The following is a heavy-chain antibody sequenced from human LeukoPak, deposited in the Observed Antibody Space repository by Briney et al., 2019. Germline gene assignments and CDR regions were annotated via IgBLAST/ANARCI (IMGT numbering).Heavy chain of an antibody. CDR1: GFTFTNYA. Sequence: PGGSLRLSCAASGFTFTNYAMTWVRQAPGKGLEWVSGISEGVGNTYYADSVKGRFTISRDHSKNTLYLQMNSLRAEDTALYYCAKREKGTTGRFFDYWGQGTLVTVPS. D-gene: IGHD4-17*01. V-gene: IGHV3-23*01. J-gene: IGHJ4*02. CDR2: ISEGVGNT. CDR3: AKREKGTTGRFFDY.